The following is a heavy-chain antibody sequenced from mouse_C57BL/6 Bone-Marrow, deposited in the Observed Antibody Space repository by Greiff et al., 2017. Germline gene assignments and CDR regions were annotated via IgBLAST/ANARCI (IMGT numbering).Heavy chain of an antibody. Sequence: GGGLVQPKGSLTLSCAASGFSFNTYAMNWVRQAPGKGLEWVARIRSKSNNYATYYADSVKDRFTISRDDSESMLYLQMNNLKTEDTAMYYCVRHANWDRYYFDYWGQGTTLTVSS. CDR2: IRSKSNNYAT. CDR1: GFSFNTYA. V-gene: IGHV10-1*01. CDR3: VRHANWDRYYFDY. J-gene: IGHJ2*01. D-gene: IGHD4-1*01.